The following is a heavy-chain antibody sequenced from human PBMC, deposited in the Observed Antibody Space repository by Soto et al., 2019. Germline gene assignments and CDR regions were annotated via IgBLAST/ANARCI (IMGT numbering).Heavy chain of an antibody. CDR3: ARGHYSYDAFDI. Sequence: PSETLSLTCAVYGGSFSGYDCSWIRQPPWKGLGWIGEINHSGSTNYNPSLKSRVTISVDTSKNQFSLRLSSVTAADTAVYYCARGHYSYDAFDIWGQGTMVPVSS. V-gene: IGHV4-34*01. J-gene: IGHJ3*02. CDR1: GGSFSGYD. CDR2: INHSGST. D-gene: IGHD2-15*01.